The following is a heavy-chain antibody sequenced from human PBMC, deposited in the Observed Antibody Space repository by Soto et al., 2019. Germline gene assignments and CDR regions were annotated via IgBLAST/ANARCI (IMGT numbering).Heavy chain of an antibody. J-gene: IGHJ5*02. CDR3: ARVIAYYDFWSGYPNWFDP. V-gene: IGHV3-11*01. CDR2: ISSSGSTI. D-gene: IGHD3-3*01. CDR1: GFTFSDYY. Sequence: GGSLRLSCAASGFTFSDYYMSWIRQAPGKGLEWVSYISSSGSTIYYADSVKGRFTISRDNAKNSLYLQMNSLRAEDAAVYYCARVIAYYDFWSGYPNWFDPWGQGTLVTVSS.